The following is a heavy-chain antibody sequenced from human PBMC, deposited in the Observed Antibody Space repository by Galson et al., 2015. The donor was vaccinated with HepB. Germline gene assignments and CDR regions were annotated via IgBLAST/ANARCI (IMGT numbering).Heavy chain of an antibody. J-gene: IGHJ5*02. CDR3: AKMGSYGDYDFDP. Sequence: SLRLSCAASGFTFSNYAMSWVRQAPGKGLEWVSVISGSGGTTFYATSVKGRFTISRDNSKNTLFLQMNGLRVEDTAVYYCAKMGSYGDYDFDPWGQGTLVTVSS. CDR1: GFTFSNYA. CDR2: ISGSGGTT. V-gene: IGHV3-23*01. D-gene: IGHD4-17*01.